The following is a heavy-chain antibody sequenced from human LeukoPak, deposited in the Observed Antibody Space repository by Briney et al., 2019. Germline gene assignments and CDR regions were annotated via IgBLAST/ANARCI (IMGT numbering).Heavy chain of an antibody. CDR2: INHSGST. V-gene: IGHV4-34*01. CDR3: ARTYGSGSQRGYFQH. D-gene: IGHD3-10*01. Sequence: PSETLSLTCGVYGGSFSGYYWSGIRQPPGKGLEWIGEINHSGSTNYNPSLKSRVTISVDTSKNQFSLKLSSVTAADTAVYYCARTYGSGSQRGYFQHWGQGTLVTVSS. CDR1: GGSFSGYY. J-gene: IGHJ1*01.